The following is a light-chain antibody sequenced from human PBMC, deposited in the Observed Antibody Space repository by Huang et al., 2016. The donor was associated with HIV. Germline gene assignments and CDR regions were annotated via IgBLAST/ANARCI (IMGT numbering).Light chain of an antibody. Sequence: EIVMTQSPATLSVSPGERATLSSRASQSVSRNLAWYQHKPGQAPRLVIYGASTRATGIPARFSGSGSGTEFSLTISSMQSEDVAIYFCQQYNNWPPLTFGGGTMVEIK. CDR3: QQYNNWPPLT. CDR1: QSVSRN. V-gene: IGKV3-15*01. J-gene: IGKJ4*01. CDR2: GAS.